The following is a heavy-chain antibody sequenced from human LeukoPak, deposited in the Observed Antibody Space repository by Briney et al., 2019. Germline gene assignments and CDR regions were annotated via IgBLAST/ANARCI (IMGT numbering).Heavy chain of an antibody. CDR3: TTNGNDY. J-gene: IGHJ4*02. CDR2: VRSRTDGGTT. Sequence: ETLSLTCAVYGASFSENYWNWVRQAPGKGLEWVGRVRSRTDGGTTDYAAPVKGIFTISRDDSKNTVYLQMNSLKTEDTAVYYCTTNGNDYWGQGTLVTVSS. V-gene: IGHV3-15*07. CDR1: GASFSENY.